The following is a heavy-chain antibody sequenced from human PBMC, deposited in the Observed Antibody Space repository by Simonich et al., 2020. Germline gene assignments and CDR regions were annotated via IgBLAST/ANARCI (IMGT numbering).Heavy chain of an antibody. J-gene: IGHJ3*02. CDR2: INHSGST. V-gene: IGHV4-34*01. CDR1: GGSFSGYY. D-gene: IGHD6-6*01. Sequence: QVQLQQWGAGLLKPSETLSLTCAVYGGSFSGYYWSWIRQPPGKGLERIGEINHSGSTNYNPSLKSRVTISVDTSKNQFSLKLSSVTAADTAVYYCASPGGTAARDAFDIWGQGTMVTVSS. CDR3: ASPGGTAARDAFDI.